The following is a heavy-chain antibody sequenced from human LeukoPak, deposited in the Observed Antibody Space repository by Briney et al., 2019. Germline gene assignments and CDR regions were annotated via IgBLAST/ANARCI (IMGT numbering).Heavy chain of an antibody. J-gene: IGHJ4*02. CDR3: ARGYSGSRDGLCEDY. D-gene: IGHD1-26*01. V-gene: IGHV1-46*01. CDR2: INPSGGST. CDR1: GYTFTSYY. Sequence: ASVKVSCKASGYTFTSYYMHWVRQAPGQGLEWMGIINPSGGSTSYAQTFQGRVTMTRDTSTSTVYMELSSLRSEDTAVYYCARGYSGSRDGLCEDYWGQGTLVTVSS.